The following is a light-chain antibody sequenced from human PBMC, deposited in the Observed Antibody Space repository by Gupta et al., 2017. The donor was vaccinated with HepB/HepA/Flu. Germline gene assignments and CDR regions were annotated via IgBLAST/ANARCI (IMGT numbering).Light chain of an antibody. CDR1: KLGDKY. CDR2: KSN. Sequence: SYELTQTPSVSVSPGQTANFTCSGDKLGDKYVYWYQQKSGQSPVLVIYKSNKRPSGIPERFSGSNSGNTAALTISGTQTMDEAYYYCQAWDSSTGVVFGGGTKLTVL. V-gene: IGLV3-1*01. J-gene: IGLJ2*01. CDR3: QAWDSSTGVV.